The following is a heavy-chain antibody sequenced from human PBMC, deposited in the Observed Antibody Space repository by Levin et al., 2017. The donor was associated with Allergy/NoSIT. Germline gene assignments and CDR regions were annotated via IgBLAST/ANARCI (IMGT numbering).Heavy chain of an antibody. J-gene: IGHJ4*02. CDR1: GDILNGYW. V-gene: IGHV5-10-1*01. CDR2: IDPTDSYT. CDR3: TSGATQCSGDSCWPTENFDY. Sequence: GESLKISCKGSGDILNGYWINWVRQMPGKGLEWMGRIDPTDSYTNNSPSFRGHVTISADKSSSTAYLQWSSLNASDTAMYYCTSGATQCSGDSCWPTENFDYWGPGTLVTVSS. D-gene: IGHD2-15*01.